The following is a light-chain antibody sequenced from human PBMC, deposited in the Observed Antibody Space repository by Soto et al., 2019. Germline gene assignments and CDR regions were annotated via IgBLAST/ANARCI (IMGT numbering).Light chain of an antibody. CDR1: QGVSNY. V-gene: IGKV1-27*01. CDR2: AAS. Sequence: DLQMTQSPSSLSASVGDRVTITCRASQGVSNYLAWYQQKPGKVPKLLIYAASTLQSGVPSRFSGSGSGTDFTLTISSLQPEDVATYYCQKYDSVPWTFGQGNKVEIK. J-gene: IGKJ1*01. CDR3: QKYDSVPWT.